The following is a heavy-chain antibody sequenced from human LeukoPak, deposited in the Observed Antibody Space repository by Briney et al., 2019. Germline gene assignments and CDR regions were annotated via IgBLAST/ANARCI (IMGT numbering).Heavy chain of an antibody. D-gene: IGHD5-24*01. Sequence: GGSLRLSCTASGFTFGDYAVSWVRQAPGKGLEWVSLIHSAGNTYYADSVKGRFTISRDNSKNTLYLQMNSLRQEDTAVYYCARALSEWRQSDYWGQGTLVTVSS. CDR1: GFTFGDYA. J-gene: IGHJ4*02. CDR3: ARALSEWRQSDY. CDR2: IHSAGNT. V-gene: IGHV3-66*01.